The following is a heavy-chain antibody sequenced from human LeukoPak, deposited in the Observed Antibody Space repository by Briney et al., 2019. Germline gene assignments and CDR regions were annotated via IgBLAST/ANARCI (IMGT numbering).Heavy chain of an antibody. V-gene: IGHV3-74*01. CDR3: ARESSQDAFDI. CDR2: VNHDGTST. CDR1: GFTFSNYW. J-gene: IGHJ3*02. D-gene: IGHD2-15*01. Sequence: PGGSLRLSCVAPGFTFSNYWMHWVRQAPGKGLVWVSRVNHDGTSTTYADSVKGRFTFSRDNAKNTLSLQMNSLTAEATAVFYCARESSQDAFDIWGQGTMVTVSS.